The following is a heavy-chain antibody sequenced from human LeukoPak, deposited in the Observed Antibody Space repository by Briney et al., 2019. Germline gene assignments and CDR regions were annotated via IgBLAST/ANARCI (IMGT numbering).Heavy chain of an antibody. Sequence: GGSLRLSCAASGITFSSYSMNWVRQAPGKGLEWLAFISSSGSYIYYADSMKGRFTISRDNAKNSLYLQMNSLRADDTAVYYCARGPYGSVNTLLRYWGQGTLVTVSS. CDR3: ARGPYGSVNTLLRY. D-gene: IGHD3-10*01. J-gene: IGHJ4*02. V-gene: IGHV3-21*01. CDR1: GITFSSYS. CDR2: ISSSGSYI.